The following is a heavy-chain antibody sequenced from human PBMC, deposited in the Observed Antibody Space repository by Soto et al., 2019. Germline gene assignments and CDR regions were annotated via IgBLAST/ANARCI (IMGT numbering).Heavy chain of an antibody. CDR2: IDPRSGGT. D-gene: IGHD1-26*01. CDR1: GDTITAYY. V-gene: IGHV1-2*02. CDR3: ARDDYGIYPY. Sequence: QVQLVQSGTEVKKPGASVKVSCKASGDTITAYYIHWVRQAPGQGLEWMGWIDPRSGGTVYAQNFQGRVTMTRDTSISTVYMDLSGLRSDDTALYYCARDDYGIYPYWGQGTLVTVSS. J-gene: IGHJ4*02.